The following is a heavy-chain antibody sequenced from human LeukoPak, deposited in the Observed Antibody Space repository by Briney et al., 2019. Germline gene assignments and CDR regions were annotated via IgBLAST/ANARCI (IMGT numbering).Heavy chain of an antibody. J-gene: IGHJ6*04. CDR1: GFTFTTYW. CDR2: IKQDGSDK. CDR3: AELGITMIGGV. V-gene: IGHV3-7*01. Sequence: GGSLRLSCAASGFTFTTYWMTWVRQAPGKGLEWVANIKQDGSDKYYVDTVKGRFTISRDNARKSVYLQMNSLRAEDTAVYYCAELGITMIGGVWGKGTTVTISS. D-gene: IGHD3-10*02.